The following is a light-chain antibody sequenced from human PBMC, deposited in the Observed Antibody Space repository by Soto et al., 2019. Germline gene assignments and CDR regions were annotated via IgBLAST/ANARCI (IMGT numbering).Light chain of an antibody. Sequence: IQMPQSPSSLSADVGDRVTITCRASQSLSDYLNWYQQKPGKAPNLLIHGASTLQSGVPSRFSGGGSGTEFTLPISSLQPEDFATYYCQQSYDVRLSFGGGTKV. CDR2: GAS. J-gene: IGKJ4*01. CDR1: QSLSDY. CDR3: QQSYDVRLS. V-gene: IGKV1-39*01.